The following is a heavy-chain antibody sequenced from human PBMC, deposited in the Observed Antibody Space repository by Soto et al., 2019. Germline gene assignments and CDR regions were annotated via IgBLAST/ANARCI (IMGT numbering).Heavy chain of an antibody. D-gene: IGHD6-13*01. CDR3: AIELMGGSSWFWGYFAC. Sequence: QVQLVESGGGVVQPGRSLRLSCAASGFTFSSYAMHWVRQAPGKGLEWVAAITYDGNNKYYADSVKGRFTISRDNSKNTLFLQMNSLRTDDAAVYYCAIELMGGSSWFWGYFACWGQGTLATVSS. CDR1: GFTFSSYA. CDR2: ITYDGNNK. J-gene: IGHJ4*02. V-gene: IGHV3-30-3*01.